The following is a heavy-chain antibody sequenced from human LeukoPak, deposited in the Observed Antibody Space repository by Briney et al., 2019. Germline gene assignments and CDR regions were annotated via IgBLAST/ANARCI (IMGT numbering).Heavy chain of an antibody. Sequence: PGGSLRLSCAASGFTFSSYEMNWVRQAPGKGLEWVSYISSSGSTIYYADSVKGRFTISRDNAKNSLYLQMNSLRAEDTAVYYCAREGPGHESSSGWQYNWFDPWGQGTLVTVSS. CDR2: ISSSGSTI. CDR3: AREGPGHESSSGWQYNWFDP. V-gene: IGHV3-48*03. J-gene: IGHJ5*02. CDR1: GFTFSSYE. D-gene: IGHD6-19*01.